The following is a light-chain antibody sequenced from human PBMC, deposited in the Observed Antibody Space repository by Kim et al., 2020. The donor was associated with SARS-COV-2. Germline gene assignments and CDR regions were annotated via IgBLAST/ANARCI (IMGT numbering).Light chain of an antibody. CDR2: EVA. V-gene: IGLV2-18*02. CDR3: SSHTGNSYV. J-gene: IGLJ1*01. Sequence: QSALTQPPSVSGSPGQSVTISCTGTSSDVGAYNRVSWYRQAPGTAPRLVIYEVANRPSGVPDRFSGSKSGNTASLTISGLQADDEADYFCSSHTGNSYVFGTGTKVTVL. CDR1: SSDVGAYNR.